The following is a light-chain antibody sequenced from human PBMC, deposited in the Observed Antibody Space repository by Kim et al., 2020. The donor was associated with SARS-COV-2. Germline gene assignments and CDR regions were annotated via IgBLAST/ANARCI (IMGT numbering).Light chain of an antibody. V-gene: IGKV3-20*01. CDR3: QQYGSSPTWT. CDR2: GAS. Sequence: FPVERATLSCRASQSVSSSYLAWYQQKPGQAPRLLIYGASSRATGIPDRFSGSGSGTDFTLTISRLEPEDFAVYYCQQYGSSPTWTFGQGTKLEI. J-gene: IGKJ1*01. CDR1: QSVSSSY.